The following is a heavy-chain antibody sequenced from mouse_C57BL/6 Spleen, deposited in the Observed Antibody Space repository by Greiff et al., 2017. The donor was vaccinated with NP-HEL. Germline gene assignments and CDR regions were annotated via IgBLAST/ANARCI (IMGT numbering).Heavy chain of an antibody. J-gene: IGHJ2*01. CDR1: GFTFSSYA. D-gene: IGHD1-1*01. CDR3: TRAGKYYYGSTYYFDY. CDR2: ISSGGDYI. Sequence: EVKLVESGEGLVKPGGSLKLSCAASGFTFSSYAMSWVRQTPEKRLEWVAYISSGGDYIYYADTVQGRFTISRDNARNTLYLQMSSLKSEDTAMYYCTRAGKYYYGSTYYFDYWGQGTTLTVSS. V-gene: IGHV5-9-1*02.